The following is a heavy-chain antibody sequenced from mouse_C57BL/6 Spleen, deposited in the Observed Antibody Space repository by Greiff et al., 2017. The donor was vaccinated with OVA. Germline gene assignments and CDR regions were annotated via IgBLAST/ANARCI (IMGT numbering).Heavy chain of an antibody. CDR1: GYTFTSYW. D-gene: IGHD1-1*02. CDR3: AGGNYWYFDV. J-gene: IGHJ1*03. CDR2: IYPGSGST. V-gene: IGHV1-55*01. Sequence: QVQLQQPGAELVKPGASVKMSCKASGYTFTSYWITWVKQRPGQGLEWIGDIYPGSGSTNYNEKFKSKATLTADKSSSTAYMQLSSLKSEDSAVYYCAGGNYWYFDVWGTGTTVTVAS.